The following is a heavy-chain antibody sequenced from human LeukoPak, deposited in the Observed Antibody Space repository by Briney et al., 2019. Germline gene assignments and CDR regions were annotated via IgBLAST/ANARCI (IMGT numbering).Heavy chain of an antibody. V-gene: IGHV3-30*03. D-gene: IGHD5-24*01. CDR1: GFTFSSYG. CDR2: ISYDGSNK. J-gene: IGHJ3*01. Sequence: GGSLRLSCAASGFTFSSYGMHWVRQAPGKGLEWVALISYDGSNKYYADSVKGRFTISRDNSKNTLYLQMDSLRAEDTAVYYCVRGPIENAFDVWGQGTMVTVSS. CDR3: VRGPIENAFDV.